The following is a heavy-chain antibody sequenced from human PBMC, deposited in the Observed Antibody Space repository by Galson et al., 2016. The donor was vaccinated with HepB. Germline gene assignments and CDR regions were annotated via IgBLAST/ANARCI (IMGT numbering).Heavy chain of an antibody. J-gene: IGHJ4*02. CDR1: EYTFISYH. V-gene: IGHV1-46*01. CDR3: ARVLYGGKGEIDY. CDR2: INPSGGST. Sequence: SVKVSCKASEYTFISYHMHWVRQARGQGLEWMGIINPSGGSTSYAQTFQGRVTMTRDTSTSTVYMELSSLRSEDTAVYYCARVLYGGKGEIDYWGQGTLVTVSS. D-gene: IGHD4-23*01.